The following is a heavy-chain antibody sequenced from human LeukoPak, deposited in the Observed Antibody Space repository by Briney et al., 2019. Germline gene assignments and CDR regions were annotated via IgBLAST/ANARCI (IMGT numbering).Heavy chain of an antibody. V-gene: IGHV3-48*03. J-gene: IGHJ4*02. CDR2: ISSSGSAI. CDR1: GFTFSNYE. Sequence: GCSLTLSCAASGFTFSNYEMNWVRQAPGKGLKGVSYISSSGSAIYYAHSVKGRFTISRDNSKNSLYLQMTSLRAEDTAVYYCARVHYYDSSGFDYWGQGTLVTVSS. D-gene: IGHD3-22*01. CDR3: ARVHYYDSSGFDY.